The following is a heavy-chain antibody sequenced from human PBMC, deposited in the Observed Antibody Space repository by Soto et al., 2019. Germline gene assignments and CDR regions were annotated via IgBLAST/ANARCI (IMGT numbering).Heavy chain of an antibody. CDR1: GGSISSGGYY. D-gene: IGHD2-2*02. CDR3: ARNRKTQLLYVDY. CDR2: IYYSGST. V-gene: IGHV4-31*03. Sequence: LSVTCTVSGGSISSGGYYWSWIRQHPGKGLEWIGYIYYSGSTYYNPSLKSRVTISVDTSKNQFSLKLSSVTAADTAVYYCARNRKTQLLYVDYWGQGTLVTVSS. J-gene: IGHJ4*02.